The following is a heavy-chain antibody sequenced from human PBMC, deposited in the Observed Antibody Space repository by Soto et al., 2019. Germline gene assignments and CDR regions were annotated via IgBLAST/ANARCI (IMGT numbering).Heavy chain of an antibody. J-gene: IGHJ5*02. CDR1: GGSISSYY. V-gene: IGHV4-59*08. CDR2: IYYSGST. CDR3: ATSLGWLPQFDP. Sequence: PSETLSLTCTVSGGSISSYYWSWIRQPPGKGLEWIGYIYYSGSTNYNPSLKSRVTISVDTSKNQFSLKLSSVTAADTAVYYCATSLGWLPQFDPWGQGTLVTVSS. D-gene: IGHD5-12*01.